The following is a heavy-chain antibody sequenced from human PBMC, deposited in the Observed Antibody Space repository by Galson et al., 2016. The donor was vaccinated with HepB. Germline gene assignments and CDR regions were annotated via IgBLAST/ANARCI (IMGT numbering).Heavy chain of an antibody. CDR1: GGTFSSYT. CDR2: ITPIFGTA. V-gene: IGHV1-69*13. CDR3: ARRTVTTFNLGRYYFDY. D-gene: IGHD4-17*01. Sequence: SVKVSCKASGGTFSSYTISWVRQAPGQGLEWMGGITPIFGTANYAQKFQGRVTITADESTSTAYMELSSLRSEDTAVYYCARRTVTTFNLGRYYFDYWGQGTLVTVSS. J-gene: IGHJ4*02.